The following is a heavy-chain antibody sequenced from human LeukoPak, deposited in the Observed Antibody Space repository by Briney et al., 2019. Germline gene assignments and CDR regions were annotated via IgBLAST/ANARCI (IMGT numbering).Heavy chain of an antibody. D-gene: IGHD2-2*01. Sequence: SQTLPLTCAISGDSVSSNSAAWNWIRQSPSRGLEWLGRTYYRSKWYNDYAVSVKSRITINPDTSKNQFSLQLNSVTPEDTAVYYCARDGIVVVPAEDYYYGMDVWGQGTTVTVSS. CDR2: TYYRSKWYN. CDR1: GDSVSSNSAA. J-gene: IGHJ6*02. V-gene: IGHV6-1*01. CDR3: ARDGIVVVPAEDYYYGMDV.